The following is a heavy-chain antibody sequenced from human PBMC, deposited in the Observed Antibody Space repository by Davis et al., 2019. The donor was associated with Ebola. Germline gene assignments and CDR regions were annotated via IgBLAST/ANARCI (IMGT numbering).Heavy chain of an antibody. CDR3: ARDHYDSSGYGFDI. V-gene: IGHV3-33*01. Sequence: GESLKISCAASGFTFRDSGMYWVRQAPGKGLEWVAVIWFDGSNRYYADSVKGRFTISRDNSKNTLFLQMNSLRVEDTAVYYCARDHYDSSGYGFDIWGQGTMVTVSS. D-gene: IGHD3-22*01. CDR1: GFTFRDSG. J-gene: IGHJ3*02. CDR2: IWFDGSNR.